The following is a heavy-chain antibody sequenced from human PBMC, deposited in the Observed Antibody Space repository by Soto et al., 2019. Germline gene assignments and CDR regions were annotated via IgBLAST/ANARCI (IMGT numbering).Heavy chain of an antibody. D-gene: IGHD3-22*01. CDR1: GYTFTGHY. Sequence: ASVKVSCKASGYTFTGHYIHWMRQAPEQGPEWMGEIGPESGATRYAQKFQGRVTMTMDMSITTVYMELSNLSPDDTAVYYCGRGRSGQIVVFYWGQGTPVTVSS. J-gene: IGHJ4*02. V-gene: IGHV1-2*02. CDR3: GRGRSGQIVVFY. CDR2: IGPESGAT.